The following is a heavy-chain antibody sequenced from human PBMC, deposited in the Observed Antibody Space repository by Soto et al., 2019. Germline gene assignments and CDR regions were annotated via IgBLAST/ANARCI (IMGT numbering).Heavy chain of an antibody. CDR2: IYYSGST. D-gene: IGHD3-22*01. CDR1: GGSISSSSYY. CDR3: ARHPDYYDSSGMGFDP. J-gene: IGHJ5*02. V-gene: IGHV4-39*01. Sequence: SETLSLTCTVSGGSISSSSYYWGWIRQPPGKGLEWIGSIYYSGSTYYNPSLKSRVTISVDTSKNQFSLKLSSVTAADTAVYYCARHPDYYDSSGMGFDPWGQGTLVTVSS.